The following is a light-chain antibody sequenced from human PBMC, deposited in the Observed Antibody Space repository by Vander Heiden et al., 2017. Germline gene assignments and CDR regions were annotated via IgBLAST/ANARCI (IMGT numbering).Light chain of an antibody. J-gene: IGLJ2*01. CDR1: SSNIGAHYD. CDR2: DNS. V-gene: IGLV1-40*01. Sequence: QSVLTQPPSVSGAPGQTVTISCTGSSSNIGAHYDVHWYQQLPGTAPKLLIYDNSNRPSGVPDRFSGSKSGNSASLAITGLQADDEAEYYCQSGDSSLSGPVVFGGGTKLTVL. CDR3: QSGDSSLSGPVV.